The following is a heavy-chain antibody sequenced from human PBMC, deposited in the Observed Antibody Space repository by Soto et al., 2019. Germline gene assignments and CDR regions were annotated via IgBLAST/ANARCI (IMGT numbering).Heavy chain of an antibody. CDR1: GDSINSDKYY. J-gene: IGHJ4*02. CDR3: ARLEGLATISYYFDF. D-gene: IGHD3-9*01. Sequence: SETLSLTCSVSGDSINSDKYYWGWIRQPPGKGLEWIGSIYYRGNTYYNPSLQTRVTISLDKFKSQFSLKLTSVTAAYSALYFCARLEGLATISYYFDFWGQGAQVTVSS. CDR2: IYYRGNT. V-gene: IGHV4-39*01.